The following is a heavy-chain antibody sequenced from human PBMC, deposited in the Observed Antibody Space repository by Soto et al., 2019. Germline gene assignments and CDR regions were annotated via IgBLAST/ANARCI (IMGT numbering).Heavy chain of an antibody. Sequence: GGSLRLSCAASGFTFSSYSMNWVRQAPGKGLEWVSYISSSSSTIYYADSVKGRFTISRDNAKSSLYLQMSSLRDEDTAVYYCSHYHAFGTTTDYWGQGTLVTVSS. CDR3: SHYHAFGTTTDY. J-gene: IGHJ4*02. CDR2: ISSSSSTI. D-gene: IGHD4-17*01. CDR1: GFTFSSYS. V-gene: IGHV3-48*02.